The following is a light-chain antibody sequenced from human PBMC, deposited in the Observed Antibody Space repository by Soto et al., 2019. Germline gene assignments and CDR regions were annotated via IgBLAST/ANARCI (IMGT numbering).Light chain of an antibody. J-gene: IGKJ5*01. CDR1: QPITSRY. CDR3: QQYDTSPPT. CDR2: RTF. V-gene: IGKV3-20*01. Sequence: IVLTQSPGTLSLSPGARATLSCRASQPITSRYLAWYQHQPGQAPRLLIYRTFARAPGIPDRFSGGRSGTDVTPTISRREREDFAVYYCQQYDTSPPTFGQGTRMDIK.